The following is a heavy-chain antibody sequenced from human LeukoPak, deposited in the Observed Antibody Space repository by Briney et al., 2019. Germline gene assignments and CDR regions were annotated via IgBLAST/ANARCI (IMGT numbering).Heavy chain of an antibody. J-gene: IGHJ4*02. D-gene: IGHD3-22*01. CDR3: ARDLGNYYDSSGYSFY. CDR1: GYTFTGYY. Sequence: ASVKVSCKASGYTFTGYYMHWVRQAPGQGLEWMGWINPNSGGTNYAQKFQGRVTMTRDTSISTAYMELSRLRSDDTAVYYCARDLGNYYDSSGYSFYWGQGTLVIVSS. V-gene: IGHV1-2*02. CDR2: INPNSGGT.